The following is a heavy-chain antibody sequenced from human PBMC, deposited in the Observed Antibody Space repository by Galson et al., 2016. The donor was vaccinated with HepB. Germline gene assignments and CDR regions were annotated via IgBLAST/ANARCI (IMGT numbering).Heavy chain of an antibody. V-gene: IGHV1-18*01. J-gene: IGHJ4*01. CDR3: AKSRVMMRSVAAHDY. CDR1: GYTFSDYG. Sequence: SVKVSCKASGYTFSDYGVSWLRQAPGQGLEWMGWISAHNGNIKYAQKFQGRLTLTTDTATGTVYMDLRSLRFDDTAVYYCAKSRVMMRSVAAHDYWGQGTLVTVSS. CDR2: ISAHNGNI. D-gene: IGHD6-6*01.